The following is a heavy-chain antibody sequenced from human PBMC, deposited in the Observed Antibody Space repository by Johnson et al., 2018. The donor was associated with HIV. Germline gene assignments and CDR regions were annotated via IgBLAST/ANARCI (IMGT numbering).Heavy chain of an antibody. J-gene: IGHJ3*02. D-gene: IGHD3-10*01. Sequence: LVESGGGSVKSGGSLRVSCAASGFTFSNAWMSWVRQAPGKGLEWVGRVKSKTDGGTIDYAAAVKGRFIISRDNSKNTLYLQMNSLRAEETAVYYCAKDRDYYGSVLIWGQGTMVTVSS. CDR3: AKDRDYYGSVLI. CDR1: GFTFSNAW. CDR2: VKSKTDGGTI. V-gene: IGHV3-15*01.